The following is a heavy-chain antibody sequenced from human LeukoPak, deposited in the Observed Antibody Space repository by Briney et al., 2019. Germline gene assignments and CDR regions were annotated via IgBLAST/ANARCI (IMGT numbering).Heavy chain of an antibody. CDR1: GFTFSSYG. CDR2: IRYDGSNK. CDR3: AKDGRYFDWLYFDY. Sequence: TGGSLRLSCAASGFTFSSYGMHWVRQAPGKGLEWVAFIRYDGSNKYYADSVKGRFTISRDNSKNTLYLQMNSLRAEDTAVYYCAKDGRYFDWLYFDYWGQGTLVTVSS. D-gene: IGHD3-9*01. V-gene: IGHV3-30*02. J-gene: IGHJ4*02.